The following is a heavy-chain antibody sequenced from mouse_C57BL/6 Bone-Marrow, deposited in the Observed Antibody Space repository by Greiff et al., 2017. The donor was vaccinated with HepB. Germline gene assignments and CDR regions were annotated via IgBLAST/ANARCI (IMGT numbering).Heavy chain of an antibody. CDR2: IWWDDDK. J-gene: IGHJ3*01. CDR1: GFSLSTFGMG. V-gene: IGHV8-8*01. CDR3: ARLYYYGSSPWFAY. D-gene: IGHD1-1*01. Sequence: QVTLKESGPGILQPSQTLSLTCSFSGFSLSTFGMGVGWIRQPSGKGLEWLAHIWWDDDKYYNPALKSRLTISKDTSKNQVFLKIANVDTADTATYYCARLYYYGSSPWFAYWGQGTLVTVSA.